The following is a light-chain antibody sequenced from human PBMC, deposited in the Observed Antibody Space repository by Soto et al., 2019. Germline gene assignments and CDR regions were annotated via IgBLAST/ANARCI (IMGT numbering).Light chain of an antibody. Sequence: DIQMTQSPSTLSASVGDRVTITCRASQSISSWLAWYQQKPGKAPKLLIYDASSLESGVPSRFSGSGSGTEFTLTISSLQRDDFATYYCQQYNSYSPEYTFGQGTKLEIK. CDR1: QSISSW. J-gene: IGKJ2*01. CDR2: DAS. CDR3: QQYNSYSPEYT. V-gene: IGKV1-5*01.